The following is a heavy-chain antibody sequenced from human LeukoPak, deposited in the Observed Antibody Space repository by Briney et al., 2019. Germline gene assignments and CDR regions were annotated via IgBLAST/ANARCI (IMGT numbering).Heavy chain of an antibody. J-gene: IGHJ3*01. CDR3: AKGKVNHDGAFDL. D-gene: IGHD1-14*01. V-gene: IGHV3-23*01. CDR2: ISASGVSA. Sequence: GESLRLSCEGSGFSFSSYTMNWVRQVPGKGLEWVSTISASGVSAYYAVSVKGRFTISRDNSKNTFYMQMNSLRAEDTAVYYCAKGKVNHDGAFDLWGQGAMVTVSS. CDR1: GFSFSSYT.